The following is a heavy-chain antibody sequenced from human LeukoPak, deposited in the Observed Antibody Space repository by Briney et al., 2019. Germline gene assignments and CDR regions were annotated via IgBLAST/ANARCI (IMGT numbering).Heavy chain of an antibody. J-gene: IGHJ5*02. V-gene: IGHV3-21*01. Sequence: EGSLRLSCAASGFAFSTYTMNWVRQAPGKGLEWISCINSASSDIYYADSVWGRFTISRDNAKNSLYLQLNSLRAEDTAVYYCARSLVVGATYPYHWGQGTLVTVSS. D-gene: IGHD1-26*01. CDR1: GFAFSTYT. CDR2: INSASSDI. CDR3: ARSLVVGATYPYH.